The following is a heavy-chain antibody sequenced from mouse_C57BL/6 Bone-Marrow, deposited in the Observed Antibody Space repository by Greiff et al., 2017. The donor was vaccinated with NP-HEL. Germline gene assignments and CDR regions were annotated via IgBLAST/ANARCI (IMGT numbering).Heavy chain of an antibody. CDR1: GYTFTSYW. CDR3: ARKRGIYYGSSPYWYFDV. Sequence: QVQLQQPGAELVMPGASVKLSCKASGYTFTSYWMHWVKQRPGQGLEWIGEIDPSDSYTNYNQKFKGKSTLTVDKSSSTAYMQLSSLTSEDSAVYYCARKRGIYYGSSPYWYFDVWGTGTTVTVSS. V-gene: IGHV1-69*01. D-gene: IGHD1-1*01. J-gene: IGHJ1*03. CDR2: IDPSDSYT.